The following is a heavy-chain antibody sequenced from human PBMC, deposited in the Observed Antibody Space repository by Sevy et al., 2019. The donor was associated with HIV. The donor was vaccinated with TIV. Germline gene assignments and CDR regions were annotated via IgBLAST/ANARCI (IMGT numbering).Heavy chain of an antibody. CDR1: GYTFTSYG. Sequence: ASVKVSCKASGYTFTSYGISWVRQAPGQGLEWMGWISRHNVNTNYAQKLQGRVTLTTDISTSTAYMELRSLRSDVTAVYYCARDGGITAPDAPDYWGQGTLVTVSS. CDR2: ISRHNVNT. CDR3: ARDGGITAPDAPDY. V-gene: IGHV1-18*01. D-gene: IGHD6-13*01. J-gene: IGHJ4*02.